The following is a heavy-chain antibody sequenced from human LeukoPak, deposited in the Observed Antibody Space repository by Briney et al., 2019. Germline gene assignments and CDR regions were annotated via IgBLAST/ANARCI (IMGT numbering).Heavy chain of an antibody. CDR2: MNPNSGNT. CDR3: ARGDYYGSGSYNP. V-gene: IGHV1-8*03. Sequence: GASVKVSCKASGYTFTSYGISWVRQAPGQGLEWMGWMNPNSGNTGYAQKFQGRVTITRNTSISTAYMELSSLRSEDTAVYYCARGDYYGSGSYNPWGQGTLVTVSS. J-gene: IGHJ5*02. D-gene: IGHD3-10*01. CDR1: GYTFTSYG.